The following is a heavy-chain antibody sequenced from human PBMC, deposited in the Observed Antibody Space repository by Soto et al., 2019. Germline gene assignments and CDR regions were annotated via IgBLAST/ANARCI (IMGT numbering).Heavy chain of an antibody. Sequence: PGGSLRLSCAASGFTFSSYSMNWVRQAPGKGLEWVSYISSSSSTIYYADSVKGRFTISRDNAKNSLYLQMNSLRAEDTAVYYCATVWEVDAFDIWGQGTMVTVSS. CDR3: ATVWEVDAFDI. D-gene: IGHD3-16*01. J-gene: IGHJ3*02. CDR1: GFTFSSYS. V-gene: IGHV3-48*01. CDR2: ISSSSSTI.